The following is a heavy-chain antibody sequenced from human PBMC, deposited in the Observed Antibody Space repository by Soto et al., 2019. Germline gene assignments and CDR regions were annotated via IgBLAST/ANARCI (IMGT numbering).Heavy chain of an antibody. J-gene: IGHJ4*02. Sequence: GESLKISCKGSGYNFAGYWIAWVRQMPGKGLELMGIIYPSDSDTRYRPSFQGQVTISADKSISSAYLQWSSPRASDTAMYYCARGGVSTRTFDYWGQGTPVTVSS. CDR1: GYNFAGYW. V-gene: IGHV5-51*01. CDR2: IYPSDSDT. D-gene: IGHD3-3*01. CDR3: ARGGVSTRTFDY.